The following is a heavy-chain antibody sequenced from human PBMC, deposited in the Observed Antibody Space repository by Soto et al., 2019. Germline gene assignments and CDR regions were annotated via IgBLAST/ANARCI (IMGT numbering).Heavy chain of an antibody. CDR3: AREYSSGWESGWFDP. Sequence: QLQLQESGPGLVKPSETLSLTCTVSGGSISSSSYYWGWIRQPPGKGLEWIGSIYYSGSTYYNPSLKSRVTISVDTSKNQFSLKLSSVTAADTAVYYCAREYSSGWESGWFDPWGQGTLVTVSS. J-gene: IGHJ5*02. CDR2: IYYSGST. D-gene: IGHD6-19*01. V-gene: IGHV4-39*02. CDR1: GGSISSSSYY.